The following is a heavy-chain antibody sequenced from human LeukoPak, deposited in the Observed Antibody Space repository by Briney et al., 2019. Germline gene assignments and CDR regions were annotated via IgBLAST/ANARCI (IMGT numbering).Heavy chain of an antibody. CDR2: INPNSGGT. Sequence: ASVKVSCKASGYTFTGYYMHWVRQAPGQGLEWMGWINPNSGGTNYAQKFQGRVTMTRDTSISTAYMELSRLRSDDTAVYYCARDPLGYCSGGSCYIMGQFDYWGQGTLVTVSS. V-gene: IGHV1-2*02. CDR3: ARDPLGYCSGGSCYIMGQFDY. J-gene: IGHJ4*02. D-gene: IGHD2-15*01. CDR1: GYTFTGYY.